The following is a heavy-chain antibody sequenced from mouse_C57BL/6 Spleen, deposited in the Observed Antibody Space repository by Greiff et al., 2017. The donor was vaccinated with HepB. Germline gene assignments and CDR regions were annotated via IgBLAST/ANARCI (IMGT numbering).Heavy chain of an antibody. V-gene: IGHV1-50*01. D-gene: IGHD2-4*01. CDR3: ARSRLRRAMDY. CDR2: IDPSDSYT. Sequence: QVQLQHPGAELVKPGASVKLSCKASGYTFTSYWMRGVKQRPGRGLEWIGEIDPSDSYTNYNQKFKGKATLTVDTSSSTAYMQLSSLTSEDSAVYYCARSRLRRAMDYWGQGTSVTVSS. CDR1: GYTFTSYW. J-gene: IGHJ4*01.